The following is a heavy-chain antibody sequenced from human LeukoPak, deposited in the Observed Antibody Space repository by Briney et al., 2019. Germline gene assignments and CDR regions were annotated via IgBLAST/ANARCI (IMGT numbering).Heavy chain of an antibody. V-gene: IGHV4-59*01. Sequence: PSETLSLTCTVSGGSISSYYWSWIRQPPGRGLEWIGYIYCSGSTNYNPSLKSRVTISVDTSKNQFSLKLSSVTAADTAVYYCARIGYYYDSSGYWRNGWFDPWGQGTLVTVSS. CDR1: GGSISSYY. D-gene: IGHD3-22*01. CDR2: IYCSGST. J-gene: IGHJ5*02. CDR3: ARIGYYYDSSGYWRNGWFDP.